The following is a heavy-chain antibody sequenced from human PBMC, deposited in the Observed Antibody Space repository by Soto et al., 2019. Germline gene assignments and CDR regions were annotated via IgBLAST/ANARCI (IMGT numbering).Heavy chain of an antibody. D-gene: IGHD2-15*01. CDR3: AKGPTRYCIGGSCYSYLDY. V-gene: IGHV3-30*18. CDR1: GFIFSSYT. Sequence: QVQLVESGGGVVQPGTSLRLSCAASGFIFSSYTIHWVRQAPGKGLEWVALISYDGNNKYYTDSVKGRLTISRDNSKNTLWLQMNSLTAGDTAVYYCAKGPTRYCIGGSCYSYLDYWGQGTLVTVSS. CDR2: ISYDGNNK. J-gene: IGHJ4*02.